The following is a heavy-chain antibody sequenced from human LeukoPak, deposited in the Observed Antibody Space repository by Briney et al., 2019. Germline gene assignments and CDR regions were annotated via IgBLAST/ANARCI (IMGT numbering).Heavy chain of an antibody. CDR1: GYTFTSYA. CDR2: MSPNSDNT. J-gene: IGHJ4*02. V-gene: IGHV1-8*03. Sequence: ASVKVSCKASGYTFTSYAMNWVRQATGQGLEWMGWMSPNSDNTAYPQKFQGRVTITRNTSISTAYMELSSLRSEDTAVYYCAKAGVAVAGYYFDYWGQGTLVTVSS. CDR3: AKAGVAVAGYYFDY. D-gene: IGHD6-19*01.